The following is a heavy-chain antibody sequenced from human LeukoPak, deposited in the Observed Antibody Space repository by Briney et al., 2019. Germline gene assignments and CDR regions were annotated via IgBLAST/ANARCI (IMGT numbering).Heavy chain of an antibody. Sequence: GGSLRLSCTVSGFTVSSNSMSWVRQAPGKGLEWVSFIYSDNTHYSDSVKGRFTISRDNSKNTLYLQMNSLRAEDTAVYYCARDHTPRYYDSSGYYYVDAFDIWGQGTMVTVSS. V-gene: IGHV3-53*01. CDR3: ARDHTPRYYDSSGYYYVDAFDI. D-gene: IGHD3-22*01. CDR1: GFTVSSNS. J-gene: IGHJ3*02. CDR2: IYSDNT.